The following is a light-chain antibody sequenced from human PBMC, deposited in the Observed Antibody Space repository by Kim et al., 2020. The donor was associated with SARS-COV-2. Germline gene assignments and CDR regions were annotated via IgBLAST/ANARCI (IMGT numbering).Light chain of an antibody. CDR3: AAWDDSLNGPV. CDR2: SNK. Sequence: GQRVALTGPGSSAKIGSNTVNGYQRLPVPAPKHAIYSNKQRPSGVPDRFSGSKSGTSASLAISGLQSEDEADYCCAAWDDSLNGPVVGGGTQLTVL. CDR1: SAKIGSNT. V-gene: IGLV1-44*01. J-gene: IGLJ2*01.